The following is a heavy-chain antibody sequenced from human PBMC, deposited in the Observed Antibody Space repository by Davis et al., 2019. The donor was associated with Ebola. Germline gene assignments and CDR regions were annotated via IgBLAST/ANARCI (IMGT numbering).Heavy chain of an antibody. CDR1: GFTFDNYA. Sequence: SLKISCAGFGFTFDNYAMHWVRQAPGKGLEWVSGISWNSGNIGYADSVKGRVTISRDNAKNSLFLQMNSLKAEDMALYYCAKEISGSPAPGAFDYWGQGTLVAVSS. CDR3: AKEISGSPAPGAFDY. D-gene: IGHD3-10*01. J-gene: IGHJ4*02. CDR2: ISWNSGNI. V-gene: IGHV3-9*03.